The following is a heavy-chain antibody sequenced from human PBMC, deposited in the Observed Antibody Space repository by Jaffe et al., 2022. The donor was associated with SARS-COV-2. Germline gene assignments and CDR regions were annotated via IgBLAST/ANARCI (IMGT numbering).Heavy chain of an antibody. D-gene: IGHD1-1*01. CDR2: IYHSGYT. J-gene: IGHJ5*02. V-gene: IGHV4-38-2*02. CDR3: ARDGRGDPDNPRDWFDP. Sequence: QVHLQESVPGLVKPSETLSLTCTVTGYSVNSGYFWGWIRQPPGQGLEWIGSIYHSGYTYYNPSLKSRVTISLDTSKNQFSLELTSVTAADTAVYYCARDGRGDPDNPRDWFDPWGQGSLVIVSS. CDR1: GYSVNSGYF.